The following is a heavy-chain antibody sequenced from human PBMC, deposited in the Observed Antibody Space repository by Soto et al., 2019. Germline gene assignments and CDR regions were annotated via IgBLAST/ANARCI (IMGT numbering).Heavy chain of an antibody. Sequence: QVQLVQSGAEVKKPGSSVKVSCKASGGTFSSYAISWVRQAPGQGLEWMGGIIPIFGTANYVQKYQGRVTNTADESTSTAYMELSSLRSEDTAVYYCARDDVNTMKVPAFDIWCQGTMVTVSS. D-gene: IGHD3-22*01. CDR3: ARDDVNTMKVPAFDI. CDR2: IIPIFGTA. CDR1: GGTFSSYA. J-gene: IGHJ3*02. V-gene: IGHV1-69*01.